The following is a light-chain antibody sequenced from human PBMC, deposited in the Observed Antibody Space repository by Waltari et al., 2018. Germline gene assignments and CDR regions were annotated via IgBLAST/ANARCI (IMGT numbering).Light chain of an antibody. CDR2: YDS. Sequence: SYVLTQPPSVSVAPGETARITCGGDNIGRYSVPWYTTKPSQAPVLVIFYDSDRPSGIPARFSGSNSGNTATLTITSVEAGDEVRYYCQVWHPDIDPGVFGTGTEVTVL. CDR1: NIGRYS. V-gene: IGLV3-21*04. J-gene: IGLJ1*01. CDR3: QVWHPDIDPGV.